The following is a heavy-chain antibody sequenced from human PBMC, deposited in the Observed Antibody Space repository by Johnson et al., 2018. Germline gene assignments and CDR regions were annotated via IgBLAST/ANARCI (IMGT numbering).Heavy chain of an antibody. D-gene: IGHD5-12*01. CDR3: ARVRPPTRDFQH. V-gene: IGHV3-21*01. J-gene: IGHJ1*01. Sequence: DQLVQAGGGVVQAGKSLRLSCAASGFTFSSYSMNWVRQAPGKGLEWVSSISSSSSYIHYADSLKVRFTIARDNAKNSLYLQMNSLRDEDTAVYYCARVRPPTRDFQHWGQGTLVTVSS. CDR1: GFTFSSYS. CDR2: ISSSSSYI.